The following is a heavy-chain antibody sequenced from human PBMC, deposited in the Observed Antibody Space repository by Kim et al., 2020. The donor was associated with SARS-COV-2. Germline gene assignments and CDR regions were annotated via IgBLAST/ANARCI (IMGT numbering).Heavy chain of an antibody. J-gene: IGHJ4*02. V-gene: IGHV3-30*03. CDR1: GFTFSNYG. D-gene: IGHD6-19*01. Sequence: GGSLRLSCAASGFTFSNYGMHWVRQTPGKGLEWVAVISYDGSDIYYADSVKGRFTISRDNSKNTLYLQMCSLRVEDTAVYFFDHNGGGSGWYPDYWGQGTLVTVSS. CDR3: DHNGGGSGWYPDY. CDR2: ISYDGSDI.